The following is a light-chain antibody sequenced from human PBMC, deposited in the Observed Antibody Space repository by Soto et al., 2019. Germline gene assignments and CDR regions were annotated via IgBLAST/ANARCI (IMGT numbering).Light chain of an antibody. J-gene: IGKJ5*01. V-gene: IGKV2-28*01. CDR2: FGS. CDR1: QSLLHSNGNIY. Sequence: DIVMTQSPLSLPVTPGEPASISCRSSQSLLHSNGNIYLDWYLQRPGQSPQLLIYFGSNRASGVPDRFNGSGSGTDFTLKISRVEAEDVGVYYCMQGLQSPIIFGQRTRLEI. CDR3: MQGLQSPII.